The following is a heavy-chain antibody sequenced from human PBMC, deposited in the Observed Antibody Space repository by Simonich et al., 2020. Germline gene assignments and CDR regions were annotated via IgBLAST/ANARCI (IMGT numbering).Heavy chain of an antibody. CDR3: ARTYSGSYYYFDY. V-gene: IGHV1-8*03. CDR1: GYTFTSYD. Sequence: QVQLVQSGAEVKKPGASVKVSCKASGYTFTSYDINWVRQATGQGLEWMGWKNTNSGNTGYAQKFQGRVTITRNTSISTAYMELSSLRSEDTAVYYCARTYSGSYYYFDYWGQGTLVTVSS. D-gene: IGHD1-26*01. CDR2: KNTNSGNT. J-gene: IGHJ4*02.